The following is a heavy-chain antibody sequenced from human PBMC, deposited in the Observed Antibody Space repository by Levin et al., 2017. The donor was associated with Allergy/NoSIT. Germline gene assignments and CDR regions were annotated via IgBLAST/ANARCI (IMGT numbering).Heavy chain of an antibody. CDR2: IIPIFGTA. V-gene: IGHV1-69*13. D-gene: IGHD5-18*01. Sequence: SVKVSCKASGGTFSSYAISWVRQAPGQGLEWMGGIIPIFGTANYAQKFQGRVTITADESTSTAYMELSSLRSEDTAVYYCARARVDTAMDPEGYFDYWGQGTLVTVSS. CDR1: GGTFSSYA. CDR3: ARARVDTAMDPEGYFDY. J-gene: IGHJ4*02.